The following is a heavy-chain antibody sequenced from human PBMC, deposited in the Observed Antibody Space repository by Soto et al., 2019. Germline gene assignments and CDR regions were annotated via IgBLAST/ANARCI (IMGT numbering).Heavy chain of an antibody. J-gene: IGHJ4*02. Sequence: ASVKVSCKVSGYTLTELSMHWVRQAPGKGLEWMGGFDPEDGETIYAQKFQGRVSTTEDTSTDTAYMELSSLRSEDTAVYYCATLIAALLYFDYWGQGTLVTVSS. CDR1: GYTLTELS. D-gene: IGHD6-13*01. CDR3: ATLIAALLYFDY. V-gene: IGHV1-24*01. CDR2: FDPEDGET.